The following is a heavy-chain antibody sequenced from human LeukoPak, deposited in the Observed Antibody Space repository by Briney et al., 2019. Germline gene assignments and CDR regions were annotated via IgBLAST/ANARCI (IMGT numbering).Heavy chain of an antibody. J-gene: IGHJ4*02. CDR3: AKGLGMATTLDY. V-gene: IGHV3-30*02. Sequence: GGSLRLSCAASGFTFSSYGMHWVRQAPGKGLEWVAFIRYDGSNKYYADSVKGRFTISRDNSKNTLYLQMNSLRAEDTAVYYCAKGLGMATTLDYWGQGTLVTVSS. CDR1: GFTFSSYG. D-gene: IGHD5-24*01. CDR2: IRYDGSNK.